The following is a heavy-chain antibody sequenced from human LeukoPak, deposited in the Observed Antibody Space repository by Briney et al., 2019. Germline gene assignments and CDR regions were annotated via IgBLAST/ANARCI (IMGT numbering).Heavy chain of an antibody. CDR1: GFTFSSYG. J-gene: IGHJ4*02. CDR2: IRYDGSNK. D-gene: IGHD4-17*01. Sequence: GGSLRLSCAASGFTFSSYGMHWVRQAPGKGLEWVAFIRYDGSNKYYADSVKGRFTISRDNSKNTLYLQMNSLRAEDTAVYYCARAMTTVTFLDYWGQGTLVTVSS. V-gene: IGHV3-30*02. CDR3: ARAMTTVTFLDY.